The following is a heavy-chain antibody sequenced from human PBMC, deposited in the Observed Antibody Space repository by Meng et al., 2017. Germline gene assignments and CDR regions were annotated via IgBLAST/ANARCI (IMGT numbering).Heavy chain of an antibody. CDR2: INPNSGGT. D-gene: IGHD6-13*01. Sequence: SVNVSCKASGYTFTGYYMHWVRQAPGQGLEWMGRINPNSGGTNYAQKFQGRVTMTRDTSISTAYMELSRLRSDDTAVYHCAREEGSSWSHYWGQGTLVTVSS. V-gene: IGHV1-2*06. CDR3: AREEGSSWSHY. J-gene: IGHJ4*02. CDR1: GYTFTGYY.